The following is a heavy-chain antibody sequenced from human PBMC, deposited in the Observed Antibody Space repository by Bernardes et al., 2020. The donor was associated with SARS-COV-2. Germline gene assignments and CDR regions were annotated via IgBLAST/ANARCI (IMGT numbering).Heavy chain of an antibody. V-gene: IGHV3-23*01. CDR1: GFNFSSYV. CDR2: ISGSGDST. D-gene: IGHD1-26*01. CDR3: AKGSGSYYYFDY. J-gene: IGHJ4*02. Sequence: GGFLRPLCVASGFNFSSYVLRWVRQAPGKGLEWVPSISGSGDSTYYADSVKGRFTIPKDNSKNTLYLQMNSLRAEDTAIYYCAKGSGSYYYFDYWGQGTLVTVS.